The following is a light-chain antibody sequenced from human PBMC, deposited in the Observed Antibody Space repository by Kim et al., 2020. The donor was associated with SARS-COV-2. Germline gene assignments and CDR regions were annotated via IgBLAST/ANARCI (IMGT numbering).Light chain of an antibody. V-gene: IGKV1-33*01. J-gene: IGKJ4*01. CDR3: QQYDNLRGLT. CDR2: DAS. CDR1: QDISNY. Sequence: DIQMTQSPSSLSASVGDRVTITCQASQDISNYLNWYQQKPGKAPKLLIYDASNLETGVPSRFSGSGSGTDFTFTISSLQPEDIATYYCQQYDNLRGLTFGGGTKVDIK.